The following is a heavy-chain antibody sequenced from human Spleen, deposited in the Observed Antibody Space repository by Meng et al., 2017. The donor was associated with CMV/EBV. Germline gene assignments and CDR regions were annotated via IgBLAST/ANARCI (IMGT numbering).Heavy chain of an antibody. CDR2: LLNDEANK. D-gene: IGHD3-10*01. V-gene: IGHV3-30*04. Sequence: GLNFRTNAMPWVRQATGKGLEWVAVLLNDEANKFYADSVKGRFTISRDNSKNTLYLQLNRLRDEDTAVYYCGRDREPRHYYGYLDSWGQGTLVTVSS. J-gene: IGHJ5*01. CDR3: GRDREPRHYYGYLDS. CDR1: GLNFRTNA.